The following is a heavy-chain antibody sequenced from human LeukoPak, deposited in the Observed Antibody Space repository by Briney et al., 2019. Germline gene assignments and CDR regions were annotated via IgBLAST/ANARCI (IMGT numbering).Heavy chain of an antibody. CDR1: GFTFSDYY. V-gene: IGHV3-23*01. Sequence: PGGSLRLSCAASGFTFSDYYMSWIRQAPGKGLEWVSHISGSGGSTYYADSVKGRFTISRDNSKNTLYLQMNSLRAEDTAVYYCATPLGDFWSGYRARTDYWGQGTLVTVSS. CDR3: ATPLGDFWSGYRARTDY. D-gene: IGHD3-3*01. J-gene: IGHJ4*02. CDR2: ISGSGGST.